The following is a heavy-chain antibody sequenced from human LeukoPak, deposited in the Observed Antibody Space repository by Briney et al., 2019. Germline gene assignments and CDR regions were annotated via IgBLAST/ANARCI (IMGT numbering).Heavy chain of an antibody. Sequence: APVKVSCKASGYIFSDYAIQWVRQAPGQGLEWMGWINAGNGKTKYSQKFQGRVTITRDTSASTAYMELSGLRSEDTAVYYCARARWTSTVTTYYLDYWAREPWSPSPQ. J-gene: IGHJ4*02. CDR1: GYIFSDYA. CDR2: INAGNGKT. D-gene: IGHD4-17*01. V-gene: IGHV1-3*01. CDR3: ARARWTSTVTTYYLDY.